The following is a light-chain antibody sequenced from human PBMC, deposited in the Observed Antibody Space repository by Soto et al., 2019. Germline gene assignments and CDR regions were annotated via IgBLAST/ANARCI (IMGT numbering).Light chain of an antibody. V-gene: IGKV1-9*01. CDR1: QDINTY. J-gene: IGKJ5*01. Sequence: DIQLTQSPSFLSASVGDRVTITCRASQDINTYLAWYQQKPGKAPKLLIFAASTLQNGLPTRFSGSGSGTEFTVTITSLQPEDFATYYCQQRKSYPITFGQGTLLEIK. CDR3: QQRKSYPIT. CDR2: AAS.